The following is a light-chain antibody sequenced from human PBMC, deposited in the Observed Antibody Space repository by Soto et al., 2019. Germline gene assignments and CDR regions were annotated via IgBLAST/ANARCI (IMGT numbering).Light chain of an antibody. CDR1: QSVSSSY. CDR2: GAS. V-gene: IGKV3-20*01. Sequence: EIVLTQSPGTLSLSPGERATLSCRASQSVSSSYLAWYQQKPGQAPRLLIYGASSRATGIPDRFSGSGSGTDFTLTISRLEPEDFALYYCQQYGSSPLITCGTGTKVDIK. J-gene: IGKJ3*01. CDR3: QQYGSSPLIT.